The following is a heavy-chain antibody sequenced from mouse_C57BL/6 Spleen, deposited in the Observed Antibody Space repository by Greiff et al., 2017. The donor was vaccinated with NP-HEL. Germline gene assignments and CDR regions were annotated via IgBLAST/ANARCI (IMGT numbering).Heavy chain of an antibody. J-gene: IGHJ3*01. V-gene: IGHV2-2*01. Sequence: QVQLKESGPGLVQPSQSLSITCTVSGFSLTSYGVHWVRPSPGKGLEWLGVIWSGGSTDYNAAFISRLSISKDNSKSQVFFKMNSLQADDTAIYYCARWLGRYWGQGTLVTVSA. CDR1: GFSLTSYG. CDR3: ARWLGRY. CDR2: IWSGGST. D-gene: IGHD4-1*01.